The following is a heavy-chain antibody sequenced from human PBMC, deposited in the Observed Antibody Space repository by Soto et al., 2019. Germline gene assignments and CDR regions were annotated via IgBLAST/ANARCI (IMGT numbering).Heavy chain of an antibody. D-gene: IGHD7-27*01. CDR3: TTELTPVLTLWY. J-gene: IGHJ4*02. Sequence: EVQLVESGGDLVKPGGSLRLSCAASGFSFRKAWMHWVRQTPGKGLEWVGRIKSKDDGGTTDYAAPVKGRFTISRDDSKNTVYLQMNSLKTEDTAVYYCTTELTPVLTLWYWGQGTLVTVSS. CDR1: GFSFRKAW. V-gene: IGHV3-15*07. CDR2: IKSKDDGGTT.